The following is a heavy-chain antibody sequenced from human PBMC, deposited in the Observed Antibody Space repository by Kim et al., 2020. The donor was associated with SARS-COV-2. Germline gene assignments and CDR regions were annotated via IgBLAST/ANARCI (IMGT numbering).Heavy chain of an antibody. CDR1: GGSISSGGYY. CDR2: IYYSGST. CDR3: ARWQLAVAGKTNWFDP. Sequence: SETLSLTCTVSGGSISSGGYYWSWIRQHPGKGLEWIGYIYYSGSTYYNPSLKSRVTISVDTSKNQFSLKLSSVTAADTAVYYCARWQLAVAGKTNWFDPWGQGTLVTVSS. D-gene: IGHD6-19*01. J-gene: IGHJ5*02. V-gene: IGHV4-31*03.